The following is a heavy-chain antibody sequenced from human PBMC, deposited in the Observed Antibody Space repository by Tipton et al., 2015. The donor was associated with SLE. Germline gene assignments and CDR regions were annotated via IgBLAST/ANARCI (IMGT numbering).Heavy chain of an antibody. CDR2: AYYTGST. V-gene: IGHV4-39*01. Sequence: TLSLTCSVSGGAISSSGYYWGWIRQPPSKELEWIGNAYYTGSTYYSPSLRSRVTLSSDTSKNQFSLRVRSVTAADTAVYYCARGGGSYYDYWGQGTLVTVSS. CDR3: ARGGGSYYDY. CDR1: GGAISSSGYY. J-gene: IGHJ4*02. D-gene: IGHD1-26*01.